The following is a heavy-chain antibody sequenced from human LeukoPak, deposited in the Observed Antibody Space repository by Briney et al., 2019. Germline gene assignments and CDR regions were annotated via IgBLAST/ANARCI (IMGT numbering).Heavy chain of an antibody. CDR2: VYYSGST. D-gene: IGHD5-18*01. CDR3: ARMSRGYSYGYFYYFDY. CDR1: GGSISSYY. V-gene: IGHV4-59*08. J-gene: IGHJ4*02. Sequence: PSETLSLTCTVSGGSISSYYWSWIRQPPGKGLEWIGYVYYSGSTNYNPSLKSRVTISVDTSKNQFSLKLSSVTAADTAVYYCARMSRGYSYGYFYYFDYWGQGTLVTVSS.